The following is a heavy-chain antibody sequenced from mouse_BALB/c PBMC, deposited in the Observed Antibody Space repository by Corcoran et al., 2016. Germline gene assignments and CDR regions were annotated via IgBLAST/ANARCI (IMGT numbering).Heavy chain of an antibody. J-gene: IGHJ2*01. D-gene: IGHD2-4*01. CDR1: GFNIKDYY. CDR3: ATMITYYFDY. V-gene: IGHV14-1*02. CDR2: IDPENGNT. Sequence: EVQLQQSGAELVRPGALVKLSCKASGFNIKDYYMHWVKQRPEQGLEWIGWIDPENGNTIYDPKFQGKASITADTSSNTAYLQLSSMTSEDTAVYYCATMITYYFDYWGQGTPLTVSS.